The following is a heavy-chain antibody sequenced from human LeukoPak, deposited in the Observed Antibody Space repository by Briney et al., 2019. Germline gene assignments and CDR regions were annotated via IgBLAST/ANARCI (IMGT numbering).Heavy chain of an antibody. V-gene: IGHV5-51*01. J-gene: IGHJ4*02. CDR1: GYSFTSYW. CDR3: ASAVAGPYYFDY. D-gene: IGHD6-19*01. CDR2: IFPSDSDT. Sequence: GESLKISCKASGYSFTSYWIGWVRQMPGKGLEWLGIIFPSDSDTRYSPSFQGQFTISADKSISTVYLQWSSLKASDTAMYYCASAVAGPYYFDYWGQGTLVTVSS.